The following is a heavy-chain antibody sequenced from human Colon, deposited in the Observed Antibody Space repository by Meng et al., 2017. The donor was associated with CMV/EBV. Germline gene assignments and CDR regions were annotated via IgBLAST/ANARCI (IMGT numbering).Heavy chain of an antibody. Sequence: QVHLQQCCAGLLKPSAPLSLTCAVYGESFSGYYWTWIRQPPGRGLEWIGESYYTGSTNYSPSLKSRVTISLDTSKNQFSLKLNSVTAADTAVYYCARATKSSCWEVLDYWGHGTLVTVSS. D-gene: IGHD2-2*01. J-gene: IGHJ4*01. CDR1: GESFSGYY. CDR2: SYYTGST. CDR3: ARATKSSCWEVLDY. V-gene: IGHV4-34*01.